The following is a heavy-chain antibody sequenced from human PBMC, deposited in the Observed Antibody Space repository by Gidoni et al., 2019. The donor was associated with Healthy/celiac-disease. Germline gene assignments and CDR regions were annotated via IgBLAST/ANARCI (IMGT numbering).Heavy chain of an antibody. CDR1: VFTVSSNY. V-gene: IGHV3-53*02. J-gene: IGHJ6*03. Sequence: EVQLVATGGRLFQPVGSLRLSSAASVFTVSSNYMSWVRQAPGQGLAWVSVMYSGGSTDYADSVKGRFTSSRDKAKNTLYLQMNSLRAEDTAVYYCARGGYTSSWARYMDVWGKGTTVTVSS. CDR3: ARGGYTSSWARYMDV. CDR2: MYSGGST. D-gene: IGHD6-13*01.